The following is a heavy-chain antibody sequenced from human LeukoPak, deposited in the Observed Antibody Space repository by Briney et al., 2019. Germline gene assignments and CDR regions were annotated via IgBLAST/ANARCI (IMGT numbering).Heavy chain of an antibody. J-gene: IGHJ4*02. CDR2: IKQDGSEK. CDR3: ARLADY. CDR1: GFTFSNYW. Sequence: GGSLRLSCAASGFTFSNYWMHWVRQAPGKGLEWVANIKQDGSEKYYVDSVKGRFTISRDNAKNSLYLQMNSLRVEDTAIYYCARLADYWGQGTLVTVSS. V-gene: IGHV3-7*01.